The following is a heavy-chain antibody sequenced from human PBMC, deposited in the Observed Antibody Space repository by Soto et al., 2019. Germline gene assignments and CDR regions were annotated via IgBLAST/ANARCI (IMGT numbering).Heavy chain of an antibody. D-gene: IGHD3-3*01. Sequence: GGPLRLPYAASGFTCSSYAMSRIRQAQRKGLEWVSAISGSGGSTYYADSVKGRFTISRDNSKNTLYLQMNSLRAEDTAVYYCATTRGFWSGYYPFDIWGQGTMVTVSS. CDR3: ATTRGFWSGYYPFDI. CDR1: GFTCSSYA. CDR2: ISGSGGST. J-gene: IGHJ3*02. V-gene: IGHV3-23*01.